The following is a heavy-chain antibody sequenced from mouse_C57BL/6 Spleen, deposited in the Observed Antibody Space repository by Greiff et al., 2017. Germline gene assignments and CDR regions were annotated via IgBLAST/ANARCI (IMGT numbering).Heavy chain of an antibody. CDR3: ARADYGSVDY. J-gene: IGHJ2*01. Sequence: EVKLMESGGGLVKPGGSLKLSCAASGFTFSSYAMSWVRQTPEKRLEWVATTSDGGSYTYYPDNVKGRFTISRDNAKNNLYLQMSHLKSEDTAMYYCARADYGSVDYWGQGTTLTVSS. V-gene: IGHV5-4*03. CDR1: GFTFSSYA. D-gene: IGHD1-1*01. CDR2: TSDGGSYT.